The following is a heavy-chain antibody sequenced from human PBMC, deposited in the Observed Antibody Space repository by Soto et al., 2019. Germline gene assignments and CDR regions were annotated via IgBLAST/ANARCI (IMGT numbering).Heavy chain of an antibody. V-gene: IGHV3-30*03. J-gene: IGHJ3*02. CDR3: ARDVLLWFGPQGGAFDI. D-gene: IGHD3-10*01. Sequence: GGSLRLSCAASGFTFSSYGMHWVRQAPGKGLEWVAVISYDGSNKYYADSVKGRFTISRDNSKNTLYLQMNSLRAEDTAVYYCARDVLLWFGPQGGAFDIWGQGTMVTVSS. CDR1: GFTFSSYG. CDR2: ISYDGSNK.